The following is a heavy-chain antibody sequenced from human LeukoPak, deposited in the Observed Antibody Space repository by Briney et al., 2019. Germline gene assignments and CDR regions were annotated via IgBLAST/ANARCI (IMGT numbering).Heavy chain of an antibody. J-gene: IGHJ6*03. Sequence: SQTLPLTRAVYGGSFSSYYWSWIRQPPGKGLEWIGEINHSGSTNYNPSLKSRVTISVDTSKNQFSLKLSSVTAADTAVYYCARAGPYCSSTSCYYYYYYYMDVWGKGTTVTVSS. D-gene: IGHD2-2*01. CDR2: INHSGST. V-gene: IGHV4-34*01. CDR1: GGSFSSYY. CDR3: ARAGPYCSSTSCYYYYYYYMDV.